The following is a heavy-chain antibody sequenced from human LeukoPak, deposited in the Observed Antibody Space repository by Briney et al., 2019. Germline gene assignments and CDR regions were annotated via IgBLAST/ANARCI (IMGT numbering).Heavy chain of an antibody. Sequence: PEGSLRLSCAASGFTFSNYAMSWVRQGPGKGLEWVSAISDSGGSTYYADSVKGRFTISRDNSKNTLYLQMNSLRPEDTAVYYCARDYYGSGRKWFDPWGQGTLVTVSS. D-gene: IGHD3-10*01. V-gene: IGHV3-23*01. CDR2: ISDSGGST. J-gene: IGHJ5*02. CDR3: ARDYYGSGRKWFDP. CDR1: GFTFSNYA.